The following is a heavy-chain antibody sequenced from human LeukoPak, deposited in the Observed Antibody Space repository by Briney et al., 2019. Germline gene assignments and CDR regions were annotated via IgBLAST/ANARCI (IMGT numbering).Heavy chain of an antibody. CDR1: GGSISSSSYY. V-gene: IGHV4-39*01. Sequence: SETLSLTCTVSGGSISSSSYYWGWIRQPPGKGLEWIGSIYYSGSTYYNPSLKSRVTISVDTSKNQFSLKLSSVTAADTAVYYCARLVTVVRGVIDAFDIWGQGTMVTVSS. CDR3: ARLVTVVRGVIDAFDI. D-gene: IGHD3-10*01. J-gene: IGHJ3*02. CDR2: IYYSGST.